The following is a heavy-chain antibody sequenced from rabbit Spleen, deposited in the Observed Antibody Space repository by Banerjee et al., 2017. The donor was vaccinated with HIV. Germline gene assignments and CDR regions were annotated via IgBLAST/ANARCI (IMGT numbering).Heavy chain of an antibody. CDR3: ARRGTNWNSQDNL. V-gene: IGHV1S45*01. CDR2: IAGSSSGFT. J-gene: IGHJ4*01. CDR1: GFSFSTSDY. D-gene: IGHD3-1*01. Sequence: QEQLEESGGDLVKPEGSLTLTCIASGFSFSTSDYMCWVRQAPGKGLEWISCIAGSSSGFTYSATWAKGRFTCSNTSSTTVTLQMTSLTVADTATYFCARRGTNWNSQDNLWGPGTLVTVS.